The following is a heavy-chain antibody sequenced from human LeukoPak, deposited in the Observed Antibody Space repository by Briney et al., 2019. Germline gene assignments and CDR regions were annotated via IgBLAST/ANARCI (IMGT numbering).Heavy chain of an antibody. CDR2: INHSGST. V-gene: IGHV4-34*01. CDR3: AGGLDAY. Sequence: PSETLSLTCAVYGGSFSGYYWSWIRQPPGKGLEWIGEINHSGSTNYNPSLKSRVTVSVDTSKNQFSLKLTSVTAADTAVYYCAGGLDAYWGQGTLVTFSS. CDR1: GGSFSGYY. J-gene: IGHJ4*01.